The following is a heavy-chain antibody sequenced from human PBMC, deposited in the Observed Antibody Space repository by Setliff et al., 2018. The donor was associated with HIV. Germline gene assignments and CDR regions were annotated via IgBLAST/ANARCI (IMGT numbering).Heavy chain of an antibody. CDR2: IIPLFGRA. CDR3: ARETAPAHYYGSGSYRLHAFDV. CDR1: GDTFATYV. D-gene: IGHD3-10*01. J-gene: IGHJ3*01. V-gene: IGHV1-69*13. Sequence: GASAKVSCKGSGDTFATYVVSWVRQAPGQGLEWLGGIIPLFGRASYAQKFQGRVTITADESTNTAYMELSSLRSGDTAVYYCARETAPAHYYGSGSYRLHAFDVWGQGTMVTVSS.